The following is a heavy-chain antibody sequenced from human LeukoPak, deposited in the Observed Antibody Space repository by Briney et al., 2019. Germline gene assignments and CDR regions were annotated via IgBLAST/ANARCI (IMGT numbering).Heavy chain of an antibody. J-gene: IGHJ4*02. Sequence: PGGSLRLSCAVSGFTFSSYAMHWVRQAPGKGLEWVAVISYDGSNKYYADSVKGRFTISRDNSNNTLYLQMNSLRAEDTAVYYCARSSQWTHLWIPTYWGQGNLVTVSS. CDR1: GFTFSSYA. CDR2: ISYDGSNK. CDR3: ARSSQWTHLWIPTY. V-gene: IGHV3-30-3*01. D-gene: IGHD5-18*01.